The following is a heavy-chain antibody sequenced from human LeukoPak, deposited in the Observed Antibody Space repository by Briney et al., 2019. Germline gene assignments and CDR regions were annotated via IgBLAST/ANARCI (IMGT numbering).Heavy chain of an antibody. V-gene: IGHV4-59*01. CDR2: IYYSGST. CDR1: GGSISSYY. Sequence: SETLSLTCTVSGGSISSYYWSWIRQPPGKGLEWIGYIYYSGSTNYNPSLKSRVTISVDTSKNQFSLKLSSVTAADTAVYYCARVPGSGSYYYCGMDVWGQGTTVTVSS. D-gene: IGHD6-19*01. J-gene: IGHJ6*02. CDR3: ARVPGSGSYYYCGMDV.